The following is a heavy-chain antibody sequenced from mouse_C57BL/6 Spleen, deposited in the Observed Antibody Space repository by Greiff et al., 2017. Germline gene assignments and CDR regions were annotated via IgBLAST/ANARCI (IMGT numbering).Heavy chain of an antibody. Sequence: EVQLQQSGPELVKPGASVKISCKASGYTFTDYYMNWVKQSHGKSLEWIGDINPNHGGTSYNQKFKGKATLTVDKSSSTAYMELRSLTSEDSAVYYCARYYYGSSYDWFAYWGQGTLVTVSA. D-gene: IGHD1-1*01. CDR1: GYTFTDYY. J-gene: IGHJ3*01. V-gene: IGHV1-26*01. CDR2: INPNHGGT. CDR3: ARYYYGSSYDWFAY.